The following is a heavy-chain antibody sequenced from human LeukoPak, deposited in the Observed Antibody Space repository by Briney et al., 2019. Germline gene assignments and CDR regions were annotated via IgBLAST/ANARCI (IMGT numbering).Heavy chain of an antibody. D-gene: IGHD6-13*01. J-gene: IGHJ4*02. CDR1: GFTFSSYA. V-gene: IGHV3-23*01. Sequence: PGGSLRLSCAASGFTFSSYAVSWVRQAPGKGLEWVSLISGSGSLTYYADSVKGRFTVSRDNSKNTVFLQMNSLRAEDTAVYYCAKKRIAAAGKTDFDYWGQGTLVNVSS. CDR2: ISGSGSLT. CDR3: AKKRIAAAGKTDFDY.